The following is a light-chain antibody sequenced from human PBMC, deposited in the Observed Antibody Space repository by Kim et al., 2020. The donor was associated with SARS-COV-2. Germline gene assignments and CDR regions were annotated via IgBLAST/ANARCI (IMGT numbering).Light chain of an antibody. V-gene: IGKV3-15*01. J-gene: IGKJ4*01. CDR1: QSVSSD. CDR3: QQYNNWPPLT. CDR2: RAS. Sequence: SPGERATLSCRASQSVSSDLAWYQQKPGQAPRLLIYRASTRATGIPARFSGSGSGTEFTLTISSLQSEDFAVYYCQQYNNWPPLTFGGGTKVDIK.